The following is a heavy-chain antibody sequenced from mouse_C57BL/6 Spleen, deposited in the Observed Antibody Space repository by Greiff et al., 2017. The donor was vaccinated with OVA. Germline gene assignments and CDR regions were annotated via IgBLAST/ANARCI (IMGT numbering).Heavy chain of an antibody. D-gene: IGHD2-4*01. CDR2: INPSSGYT. Sequence: VQLQQSGAELARPGASVKMSCKASGYTFTSYTMHWVKQRPGQGLEWIGYINPSSGYTKYNQKFKDKATLTADKSSSTAYMQLSSLTSEDSAVYYCARRVITTKYFDVWGTGTTVTVSS. J-gene: IGHJ1*03. V-gene: IGHV1-4*01. CDR3: ARRVITTKYFDV. CDR1: GYTFTSYT.